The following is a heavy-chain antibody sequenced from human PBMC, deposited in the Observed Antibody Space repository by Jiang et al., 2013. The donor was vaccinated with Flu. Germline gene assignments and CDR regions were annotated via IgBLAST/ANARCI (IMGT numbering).Heavy chain of an antibody. CDR3: ARLRSSGPWGFDP. Sequence: SLKSRVTISVDTSKNQXSLKLSSVTAADTAVYYCARLRSSGPWGFDPWGQGTLVTVSS. V-gene: IGHV4-39*07. D-gene: IGHD6-19*01. J-gene: IGHJ5*02.